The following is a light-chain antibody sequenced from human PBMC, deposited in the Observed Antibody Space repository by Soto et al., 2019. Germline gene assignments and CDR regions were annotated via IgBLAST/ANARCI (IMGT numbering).Light chain of an antibody. J-gene: IGKJ1*01. Sequence: EIVMTQSPATLSVSPGERATLSCRASQSVSSNLAWYQQKLGQAPRLLIYGASTRATGIPARFSGSGSGTEFNLTISSLQSEDFAVYYCQQYNNWPRTFGQGTKVEIK. CDR3: QQYNNWPRT. CDR2: GAS. CDR1: QSVSSN. V-gene: IGKV3-15*01.